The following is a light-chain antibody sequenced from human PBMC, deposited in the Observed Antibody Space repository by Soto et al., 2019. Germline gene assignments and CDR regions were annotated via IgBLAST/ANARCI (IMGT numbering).Light chain of an antibody. Sequence: QSVLTQPPSVSEAPGQRVTISCTGSSSNIGAGYEAHWYQQVPGTAPKLLIYENNNRPSGVPDRFSGSKSGTSASLAITGLQAEDEAEYSCQSYDSSLRGYVFGTGTKLTVI. J-gene: IGLJ1*01. CDR3: QSYDSSLRGYV. CDR2: ENN. CDR1: SSNIGAGYE. V-gene: IGLV1-40*01.